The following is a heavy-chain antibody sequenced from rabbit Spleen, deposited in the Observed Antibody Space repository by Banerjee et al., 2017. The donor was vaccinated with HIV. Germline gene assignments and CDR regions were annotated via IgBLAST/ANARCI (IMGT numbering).Heavy chain of an antibody. V-gene: IGHV1S40*01. CDR3: ARDTSSSFSSYGMDL. J-gene: IGHJ6*01. CDR2: IDIGSNGFT. CDR1: GVSFSFSSY. Sequence: QSLEESGGDLVKPGASLTLTCTASGVSFSFSSYMCWVRQAPGKGLEWIACIDIGSNGFTYFASWAKGRFTISKTSSTTVTLQMTSLTAADTATYFCARDTSSSFSSYGMDLWGQGTLVTVS. D-gene: IGHD1-1*01.